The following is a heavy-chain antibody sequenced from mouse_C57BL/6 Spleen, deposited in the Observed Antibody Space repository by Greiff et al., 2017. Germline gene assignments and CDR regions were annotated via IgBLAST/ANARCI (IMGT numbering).Heavy chain of an antibody. CDR1: GYTFTSYW. V-gene: IGHV1-52*01. CDR2: IDPSDSET. J-gene: IGHJ3*01. CDR3: ARGAYSCGGTQFAY. D-gene: IGHD1-1*02. Sequence: QVQLQQPGAELARPGSSVKLSCKASGYTFTSYWMHWVKQRPIQGLEWIGNIDPSDSETHYNQKFKDKATLTVDKSSSTAYMQLSSLTSEDSAVYYCARGAYSCGGTQFAYWGQGTLVTVSA.